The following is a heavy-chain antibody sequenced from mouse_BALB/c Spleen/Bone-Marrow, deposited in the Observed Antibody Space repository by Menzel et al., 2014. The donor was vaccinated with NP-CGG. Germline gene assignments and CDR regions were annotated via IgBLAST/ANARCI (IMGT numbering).Heavy chain of an antibody. CDR3: ARFITTATEYFDY. J-gene: IGHJ2*01. V-gene: IGHV1S26*01. CDR2: PSSGYT. Sequence: PSSGYTNYNQKFKDKATLTADKSSSTAYMQLGSLTSEDSAVYYCARFITTATEYFDYWGQGTTLTVSS. D-gene: IGHD1-2*01.